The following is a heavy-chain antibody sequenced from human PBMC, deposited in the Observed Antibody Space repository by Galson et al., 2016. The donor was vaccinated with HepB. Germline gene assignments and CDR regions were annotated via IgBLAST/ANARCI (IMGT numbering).Heavy chain of an antibody. CDR1: GFTFSSYA. D-gene: IGHD5-24*01. CDR3: ARRDGDMQPSDY. CDR2: ISGSGTNT. V-gene: IGHV3-23*01. J-gene: IGHJ4*02. Sequence: SLRLSCAASGFTFSSYAMNWVRQAPGKGLEWVSVISGSGTNTYYADSVKGRFIISRDNSKSTLYLQMNCLRAEDTAVYYCARRDGDMQPSDYWGQGTLVTVSS.